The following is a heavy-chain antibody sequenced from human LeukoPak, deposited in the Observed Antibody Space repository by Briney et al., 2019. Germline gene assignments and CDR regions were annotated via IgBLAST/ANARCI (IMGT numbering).Heavy chain of an antibody. V-gene: IGHV4-59*01. CDR2: IYYSGST. CDR3: ARARQWLVPHSAFDI. CDR1: GGSISSYY. D-gene: IGHD6-19*01. J-gene: IGHJ3*02. Sequence: SETLSLTCTVSGGSISSYYWRWVRQPPGKGLEWMGYIYYSGSTNYNPSLKSRVTISVDTSKTQFSLKLSSVTAADTAVYYGARARQWLVPHSAFDIWGQGTMVTVSS.